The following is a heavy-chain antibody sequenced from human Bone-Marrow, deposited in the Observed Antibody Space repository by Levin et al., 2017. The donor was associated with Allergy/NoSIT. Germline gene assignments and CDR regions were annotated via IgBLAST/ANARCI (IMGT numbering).Heavy chain of an antibody. CDR1: GFTFSSYG. CDR2: ISYDGSNK. D-gene: IGHD4-17*01. CDR3: ARPRGPHYGDYFFFDY. J-gene: IGHJ4*02. Sequence: GGSLRLSCAASGFTFSSYGMHWVRQARGKGLEWVAVISYDGSNKYYADSVKGRFTISRDNSKNTLYLQMNSLRAEDTAVYYCARPRGPHYGDYFFFDYWGQGTLVTVSS. V-gene: IGHV3-30*03.